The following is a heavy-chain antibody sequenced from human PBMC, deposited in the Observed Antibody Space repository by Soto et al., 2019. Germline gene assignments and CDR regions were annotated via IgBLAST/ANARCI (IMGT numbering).Heavy chain of an antibody. Sequence: QVQLQESASGPVKPSQTLSLTCAVSGVSISSGGYSWSWIRQPPGKGMEWIGYIYSGTTHYNPSLKSRVTISMDRSKNQVSLSLKSVTAADTAVYYCAREFPYYESSDSYFDYWGQGALVTVSS. CDR3: AREFPYYESSDSYFDY. V-gene: IGHV4-30-2*01. D-gene: IGHD3-16*01. CDR1: GVSISSGGYS. CDR2: IYSGTT. J-gene: IGHJ4*02.